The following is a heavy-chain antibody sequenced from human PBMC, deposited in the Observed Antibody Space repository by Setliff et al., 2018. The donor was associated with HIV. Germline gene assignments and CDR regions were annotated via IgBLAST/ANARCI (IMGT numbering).Heavy chain of an antibody. V-gene: IGHV4-34*01. CDR2: ISHGGRS. Sequence: PSETLSLTCAVYNGSFSEYYWTWVRQPPGKELEWIGEISHGGRSTYNPSLKSRVAISVDTSKNQFSLKLNTVTAADTALYFCALLEVPLIEGISPALWGQGTLVTVSS. J-gene: IGHJ4*02. CDR1: NGSFSEYY. CDR3: ALLEVPLIEGISPAL. D-gene: IGHD3-22*01.